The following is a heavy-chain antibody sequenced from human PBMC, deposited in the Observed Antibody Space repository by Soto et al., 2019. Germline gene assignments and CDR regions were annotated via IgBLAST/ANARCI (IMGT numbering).Heavy chain of an antibody. Sequence: ASVKVSCKASGYSFTDYHIHWVRQAPGQGLEWLGRINPKSGGTSTAQKFQGWVTMTRDRSISTVYMELTRLRSDDTAVYFCARGHSTDCSNGVCSFFYNHEMDVWGQGTTVTDSS. CDR2: INPKSGGT. V-gene: IGHV1-2*04. CDR1: GYSFTDYH. CDR3: ARGHSTDCSNGVCSFFYNHEMDV. D-gene: IGHD2-8*01. J-gene: IGHJ6*02.